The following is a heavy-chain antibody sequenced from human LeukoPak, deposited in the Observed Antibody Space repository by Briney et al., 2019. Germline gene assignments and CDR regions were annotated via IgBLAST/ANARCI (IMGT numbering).Heavy chain of an antibody. J-gene: IGHJ1*01. Sequence: GGSLRLSCAASGFTFSSYGMHWVRQAPGKGLEWVSYISDSSGYKNYADSLKGRFTISRDNAKNSVYLQMNSLSAEDTAVYYCARQGLYDSSDFWTFQHWGQGTLVTVSS. V-gene: IGHV3-21*05. D-gene: IGHD3/OR15-3a*01. CDR3: ARQGLYDSSDFWTFQH. CDR2: ISDSSGYK. CDR1: GFTFSSYG.